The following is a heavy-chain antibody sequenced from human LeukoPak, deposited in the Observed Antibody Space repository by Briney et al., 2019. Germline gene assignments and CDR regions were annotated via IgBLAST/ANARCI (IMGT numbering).Heavy chain of an antibody. CDR1: GGSISSYY. J-gene: IGHJ4*02. CDR2: IYYSGST. D-gene: IGHD6-13*01. Sequence: TSETLSVTCTVSGGSISSYYWSWIRQPPGKGLEWIGYIYYSGSTNYNPSLKSRVAISVDTSKHQFSLKLSSVTAADTAVYYCASYEGAAADYWGQGTLVTVSS. V-gene: IGHV4-59*08. CDR3: ASYEGAAADY.